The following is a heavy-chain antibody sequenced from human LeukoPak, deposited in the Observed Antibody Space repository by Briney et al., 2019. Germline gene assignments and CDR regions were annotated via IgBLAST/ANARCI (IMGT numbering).Heavy chain of an antibody. D-gene: IGHD6-13*01. J-gene: IGHJ6*03. CDR2: ISNIGDII. CDR1: GFTFSNYG. V-gene: IGHV3-48*04. CDR3: AKDATAVVGTVYMDV. Sequence: GGTLRLSCAASGFTFSNYGMSWVRQAPGKGLEWISHISNIGDIIHYADSVEGRFTISRDNAKNSLYLQMNSLRAEDTAVYYCAKDATAVVGTVYMDVWGKGTTVTISS.